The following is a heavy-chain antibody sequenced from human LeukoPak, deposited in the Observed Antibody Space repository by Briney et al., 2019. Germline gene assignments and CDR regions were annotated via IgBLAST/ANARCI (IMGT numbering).Heavy chain of an antibody. Sequence: PGGSLRLSCAASGLTFSDYYMRWLPQAPGKGLEGVSYISSSGSTIYYADSVKGRFTSSRDNAKNSLYLQMNSLRAEDTAVYYCARGVDEGPDAFDIWGQGRMVSVSS. V-gene: IGHV3-11*01. CDR3: ARGVDEGPDAFDI. CDR2: ISSSGSTI. CDR1: GLTFSDYY. D-gene: IGHD2-15*01. J-gene: IGHJ3*02.